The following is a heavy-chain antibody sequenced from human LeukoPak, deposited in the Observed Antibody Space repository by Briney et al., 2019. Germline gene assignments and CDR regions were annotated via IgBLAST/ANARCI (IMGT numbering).Heavy chain of an antibody. CDR3: AIDDYGDYFYFQH. V-gene: IGHV1-18*04. Sequence: ASVKVSCKASGYTFTSYGISWVRQAPGQGLEWMGWISAYNGNTNYAQKLQGRVTMTTDTSTSTAYMELKSLRSDDTAVYYCAIDDYGDYFYFQHWGQGTLVTVSS. CDR1: GYTFTSYG. J-gene: IGHJ1*01. D-gene: IGHD4-17*01. CDR2: ISAYNGNT.